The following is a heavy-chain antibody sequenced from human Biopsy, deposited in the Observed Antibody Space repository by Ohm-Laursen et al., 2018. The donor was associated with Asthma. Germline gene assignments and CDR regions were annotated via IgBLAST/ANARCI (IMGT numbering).Heavy chain of an antibody. D-gene: IGHD1-7*01. CDR1: GFSFNSYG. CDR2: ISSSGATI. Sequence: SLRLSCAAFGFSFNSYGMHWVRQAPGKGLEWVSYISSSGATIYCAGSVRGRFTISRDNAKNSLYLQMNSLRAEDTAVYYCARVMELELLDYWGQGTLVTVSS. J-gene: IGHJ4*02. V-gene: IGHV3-48*04. CDR3: ARVMELELLDY.